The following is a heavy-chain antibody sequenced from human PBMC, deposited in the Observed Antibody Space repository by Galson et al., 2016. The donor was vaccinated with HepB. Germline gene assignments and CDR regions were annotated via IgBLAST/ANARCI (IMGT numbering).Heavy chain of an antibody. CDR3: GKHGGFDC. CDR1: GFSFSNSG. V-gene: IGHV3-23*01. J-gene: IGHJ4*02. Sequence: SLRLSCAASGFSFSNSGMSWVRQAPGRGLEWVSSIARSGDATHYADFVKGRFTISRNNSKNTLYLYMNNLTAGDTAIYYCGKHGGFDCCGQGALVTVSS. D-gene: IGHD3-16*01. CDR2: IARSGDAT.